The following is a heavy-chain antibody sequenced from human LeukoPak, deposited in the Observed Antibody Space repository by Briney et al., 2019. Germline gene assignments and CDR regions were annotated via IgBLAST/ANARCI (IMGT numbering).Heavy chain of an antibody. CDR1: GGSFSGYY. V-gene: IGHV4-34*01. D-gene: IGHD6-13*01. CDR3: ARGSSSWLDYYIDV. CDR2: INHSGST. Sequence: PSETLSLTCAVYGGSFSGYYWSWIRQPPGKGLEWIGEINHSGSTYYNPSLKSRVTISLDTSKNQFSLRLTSVTAADTAVYYCARGSSSWLDYYIDVWAKGTTVTVSS. J-gene: IGHJ6*03.